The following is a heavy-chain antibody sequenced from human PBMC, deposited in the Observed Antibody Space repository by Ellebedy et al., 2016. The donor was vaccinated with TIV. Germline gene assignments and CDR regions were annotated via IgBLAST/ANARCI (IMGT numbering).Heavy chain of an antibody. CDR2: ISGDGGST. D-gene: IGHD6-19*01. CDR1: GFTFDDYA. J-gene: IGHJ4*02. Sequence: GESLKISCAASGFTFDDYAMHWVRQAPGKGLEWVSLISGDGGSTYYADSVKGRFTISRDNSKNSLYLQMNSLRTEDTALYYCAKDIKGEGAVAGLFDYWGQGTLVTVSS. V-gene: IGHV3-43*02. CDR3: AKDIKGEGAVAGLFDY.